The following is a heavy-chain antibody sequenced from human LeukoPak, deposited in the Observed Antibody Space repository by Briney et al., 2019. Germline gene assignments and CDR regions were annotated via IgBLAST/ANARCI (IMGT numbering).Heavy chain of an antibody. CDR3: ARVLTGYYNPYYYYYGMDV. CDR2: ISAYNGNT. CDR1: GYTFTSYG. D-gene: IGHD3-9*01. J-gene: IGHJ6*04. Sequence: ASVKVSCKASGYTFTSYGISWVRQAPGQGLEWMGWISAYNGNTNYAQKLQGRVTMTTDTSTSTAYMELRSLRSDDTAAYYCARVLTGYYNPYYYYYGMDVWGKGTTVTVSS. V-gene: IGHV1-18*04.